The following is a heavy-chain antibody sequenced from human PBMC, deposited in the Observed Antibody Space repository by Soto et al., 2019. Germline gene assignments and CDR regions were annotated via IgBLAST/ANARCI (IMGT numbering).Heavy chain of an antibody. CDR3: ARFRNDVRLYYYYGMDV. CDR2: IIPIFGTA. J-gene: IGHJ6*02. D-gene: IGHD1-1*01. CDR1: GGTFSSYA. V-gene: IGHV1-69*12. Sequence: QVQLVQSGAEVKKPGSSVKVSCKASGGTFSSYAISWVRQAPGQGLEWMGGIIPIFGTANYAQKFQGRVTFTAXXSXGXDYMELSSLRSEDTAVYYCARFRNDVRLYYYYGMDVWGQGTTVTVSS.